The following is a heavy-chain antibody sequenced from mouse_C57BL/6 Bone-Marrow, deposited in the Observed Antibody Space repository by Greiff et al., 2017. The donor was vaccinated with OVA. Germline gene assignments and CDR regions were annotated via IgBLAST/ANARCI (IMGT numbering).Heavy chain of an antibody. CDR1: GFNIKDDY. J-gene: IGHJ4*01. CDR2: IDPENGDT. D-gene: IGHD4-1*01. CDR3: TTSLGAMDY. Sequence: VQLQQSGAELVRPGASVMLSCTASGFNIKDDYMHWVKQRPEQGLEWIGWIDPENGDTEYASKFQGKATITADTSSNTAYLQLSSLTSEDTAVYYCTTSLGAMDYWGQGTSGTVSS. V-gene: IGHV14-4*01.